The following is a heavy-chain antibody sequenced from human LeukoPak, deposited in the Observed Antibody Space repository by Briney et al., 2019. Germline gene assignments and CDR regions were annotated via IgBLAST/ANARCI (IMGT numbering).Heavy chain of an antibody. CDR1: GFTFSSYW. V-gene: IGHV3-74*01. CDR2: INSDGSST. J-gene: IGHJ4*02. CDR3: AFGYSYGYAYFDY. Sequence: AGGSLRLSCAASGFTFSSYWMHWVRQAPGKGLVWVPRINSDGSSTSYADPVKGRFTISRDNAKNTLYLQMNSLRAEDTAVYYCAFGYSYGYAYFDYWGQGTLVTVSS. D-gene: IGHD5-18*01.